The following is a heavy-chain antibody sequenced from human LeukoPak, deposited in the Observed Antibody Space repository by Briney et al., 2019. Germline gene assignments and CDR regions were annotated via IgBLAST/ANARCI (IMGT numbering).Heavy chain of an antibody. Sequence: GGSLRLSCAASGFSFSGYEMNWVRQAPGKGLEWVAYIGRGGGDIFYADSVAGRFTISRDDAKNSLYLQMSSLRAEETAVHYCARVAYDAGGALFAYWAREPWSPSPQ. J-gene: IGHJ4*02. V-gene: IGHV3-48*03. CDR2: IGRGGGDI. D-gene: IGHD3-10*01. CDR1: GFSFSGYE. CDR3: ARVAYDAGGALFAY.